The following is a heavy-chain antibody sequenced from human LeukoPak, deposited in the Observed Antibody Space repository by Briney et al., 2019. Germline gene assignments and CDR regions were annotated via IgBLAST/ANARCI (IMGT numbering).Heavy chain of an antibody. CDR1: GYTFSSYE. V-gene: IGHV3-48*03. Sequence: GALRLSCAASGYTFSSYEMSWARQAPGKGLEWVSYISNSGNTIYYADSVKGRLTISRDNAKNSLYLQMNSLSAEDTAVYYCARPDYWGQGTLVTVSS. CDR2: ISNSGNTI. J-gene: IGHJ4*02. CDR3: ARPDY.